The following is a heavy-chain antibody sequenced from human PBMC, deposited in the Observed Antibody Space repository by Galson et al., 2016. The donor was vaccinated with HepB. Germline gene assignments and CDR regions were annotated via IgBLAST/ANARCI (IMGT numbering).Heavy chain of an antibody. Sequence: SLRLSCAASGFTFSNYWMTWVRQAPGKGLDWVANIRGDGNQKYHVDSVKGRFTISRDNALNSLYLHMDSLRAEDTGVYYCVREPRSGAYYYDYWGQGTLVTVPS. CDR2: IRGDGNQK. J-gene: IGHJ4*02. CDR3: VREPRSGAYYYDY. V-gene: IGHV3-7*01. CDR1: GFTFSNYW.